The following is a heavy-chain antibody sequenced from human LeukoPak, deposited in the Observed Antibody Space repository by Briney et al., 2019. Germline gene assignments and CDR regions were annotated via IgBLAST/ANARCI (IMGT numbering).Heavy chain of an antibody. D-gene: IGHD3-22*01. V-gene: IGHV3-21*01. J-gene: IGHJ4*02. CDR2: ISSSSSYI. CDR3: ARDYTMIRYYFDY. CDR1: GFTFSSYS. Sequence: PGGSLRLSCAASGFTFSSYSMNWVRQAPGKGLEWVSSISSSSSYIYYADSAKGRFTISRDNAKNSLYLQMNSLRAEDTAVYYCARDYTMIRYYFDYWGQGTLVTVSS.